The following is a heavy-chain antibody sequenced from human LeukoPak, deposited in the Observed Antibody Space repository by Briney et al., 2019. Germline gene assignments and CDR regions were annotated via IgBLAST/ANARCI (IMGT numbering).Heavy chain of an antibody. CDR1: GGTFSSYA. Sequence: ASVKVSCKASGGTFSSYAISWVRQAPGQGLEWMGGIIPIFGTANYAQKFQSRVTITTDESTSTAYMELSSLRSEDTAVYYCARVDCSGGSCYTSFDYWGQGTLVTVSS. CDR3: ARVDCSGGSCYTSFDY. J-gene: IGHJ4*02. CDR2: IIPIFGTA. V-gene: IGHV1-69*05. D-gene: IGHD2-15*01.